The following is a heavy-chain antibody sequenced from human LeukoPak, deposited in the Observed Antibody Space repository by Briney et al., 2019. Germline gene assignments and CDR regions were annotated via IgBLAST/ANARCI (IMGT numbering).Heavy chain of an antibody. D-gene: IGHD2-15*01. CDR2: ISYDGSNK. CDR1: GFTFSSYA. CDR3: ARDEEVVAATLDY. V-gene: IGHV3-30*04. J-gene: IGHJ4*02. Sequence: GGSLRLSCAASGFTFSSYATHWVRQAPGKGLEWVAVISYDGSNKYYADSVKGRFTISRDNSKNTLYLQMNSLRAEDTAVYYCARDEEVVAATLDYWGQGTLVTVSS.